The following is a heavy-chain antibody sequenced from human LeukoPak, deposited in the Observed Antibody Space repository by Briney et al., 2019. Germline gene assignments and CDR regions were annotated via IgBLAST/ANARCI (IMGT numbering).Heavy chain of an antibody. V-gene: IGHV4-39*01. Sequence: PSETLSLTCIVSGDSISSSSYYWGWVRQPPGKGLEWIGSIFSGSTYYNPSLKSRVTISLNTSKNQFSLNLSSVTAAASAVYYCARQGERPGISAYWGQGTLVTVSS. D-gene: IGHD1-26*01. CDR1: GDSISSSSYY. CDR2: IFSGST. CDR3: ARQGERPGISAY. J-gene: IGHJ4*02.